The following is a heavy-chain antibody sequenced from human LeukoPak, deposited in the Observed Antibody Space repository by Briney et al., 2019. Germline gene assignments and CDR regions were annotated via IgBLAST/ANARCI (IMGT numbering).Heavy chain of an antibody. J-gene: IGHJ6*03. Sequence: ASVKVSCKASGYTFTSYAMHWVRQAPGQRLEWMGWINAGNGNTKYSQEFQGRVTITRDTSASTAYMELSSLRSEDMAVYYCARDRGDYPSHGYYYMDVWGKGTTDTVSS. CDR2: INAGNGNT. D-gene: IGHD4-17*01. CDR1: GYTFTSYA. V-gene: IGHV1-3*03. CDR3: ARDRGDYPSHGYYYMDV.